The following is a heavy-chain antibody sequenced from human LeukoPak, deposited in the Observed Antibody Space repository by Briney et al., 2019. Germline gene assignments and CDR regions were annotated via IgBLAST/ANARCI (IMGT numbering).Heavy chain of an antibody. CDR2: IYSGGGT. CDR3: ARGCYYERSGYCPFDY. Sequence: GGSLRLSCAASGFIVSNNYMNWGRQAPGKGLEWVSIIYSGGGTYYADSVKGRFTISRDNSKNTLYLQMNSLRADDTAVYYCARGCYYERSGYCPFDYWGPGTLVTVSS. CDR1: GFIVSNNY. J-gene: IGHJ4*02. V-gene: IGHV3-53*01. D-gene: IGHD3-22*01.